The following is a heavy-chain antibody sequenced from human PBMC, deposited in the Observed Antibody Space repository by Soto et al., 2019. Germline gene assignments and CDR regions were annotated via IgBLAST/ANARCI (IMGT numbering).Heavy chain of an antibody. V-gene: IGHV1-69*13. D-gene: IGHD3-3*01. CDR1: GGTFSSYA. CDR2: IIPIFGTA. J-gene: IGHJ6*03. CDR3: ARGNTIFGVVKNYYYMDV. Sequence: SVKVSCKASGGTFSSYAISWVRQAPGQGLEWMGGIIPIFGTANYAQKFQGRVTITADESTSTAYMELSSLRSEDTAVYYCARGNTIFGVVKNYYYMDVWGKGTAVTV.